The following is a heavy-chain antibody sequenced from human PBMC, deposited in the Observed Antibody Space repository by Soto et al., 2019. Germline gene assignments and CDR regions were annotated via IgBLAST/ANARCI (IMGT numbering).Heavy chain of an antibody. D-gene: IGHD3-22*01. CDR2: ISSSSYYI. Sequence: EVQLVESGGGLVKPGGSLRLSCAASGFTFSSSDMNWVRQAPGKGLEWVSSISSSSYYIYYADSVKGRFTISRDNAKNSLFLQMNSLRAEDTAVYYCTREDFYDDSGYYGSWGQGTLVTVSS. V-gene: IGHV3-21*01. CDR1: GFTFSSSD. CDR3: TREDFYDDSGYYGS. J-gene: IGHJ4*02.